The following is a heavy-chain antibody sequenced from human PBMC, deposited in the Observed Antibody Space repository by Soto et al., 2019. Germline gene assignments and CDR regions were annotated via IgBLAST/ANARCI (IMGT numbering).Heavy chain of an antibody. CDR1: GGSFSGYY. D-gene: IGHD3-3*01. V-gene: IGHV4-34*01. Sequence: QVQLQQWGAGLLKPSETLSLTCAVYGGSFSGYYWSWIRQPPGKGLEWIGEINHSGSTNYNPSLKSLVTISVDTSKNQFSLKLSSVTAADTAVYYCARGVWSGSWGQGTLVTVSS. CDR3: ARGVWSGS. CDR2: INHSGST. J-gene: IGHJ5*02.